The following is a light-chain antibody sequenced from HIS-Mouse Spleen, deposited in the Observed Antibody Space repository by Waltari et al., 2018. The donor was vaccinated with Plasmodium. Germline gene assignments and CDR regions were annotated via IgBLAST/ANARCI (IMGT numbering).Light chain of an antibody. CDR2: DVS. CDR1: SSDVGGYNY. Sequence: QSALTQPRSVSGSPGQSVTISCTGTSSDVGGYNYVSWYQQHPGKAPKRMIYDVSKRPAVVPDRFSGSKSGNTASLTISVLQAEDEADYYCCSYAGSYTSSFGGGTKLTVL. J-gene: IGLJ2*01. CDR3: CSYAGSYTSS. V-gene: IGLV2-11*01.